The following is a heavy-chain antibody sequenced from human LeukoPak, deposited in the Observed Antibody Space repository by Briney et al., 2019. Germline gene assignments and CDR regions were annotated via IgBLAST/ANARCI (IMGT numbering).Heavy chain of an antibody. J-gene: IGHJ4*02. CDR2: INHSGST. Sequence: QASETLSLTCAVYGGSFSGYYWSWIRQPPGKGLEWIGEINHSGSTNYNPSLKSRVTISVDTSKNQFSLKLSSVTAADTAVYYCARANVAGTDYWGQGTLVTVSS. D-gene: IGHD6-19*01. V-gene: IGHV4-34*01. CDR3: ARANVAGTDY. CDR1: GGSFSGYY.